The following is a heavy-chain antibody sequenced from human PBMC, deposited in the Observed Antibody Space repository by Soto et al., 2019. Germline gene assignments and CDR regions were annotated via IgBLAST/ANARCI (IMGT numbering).Heavy chain of an antibody. D-gene: IGHD2-2*01. V-gene: IGHV4-34*01. J-gene: IGHJ5*02. CDR2: INHSGST. Sequence: PSETLSLTCAVYGGSFSGYYWSWIRQPPGKGLEWIGEINHSGSTNYNPSLKSRVTISVDTSKNQFSLKLSSVTAADTAVYYCARGRSLVSPPAARKNWFDPWGQGTLVTVSS. CDR1: GGSFSGYY. CDR3: ARGRSLVSPPAARKNWFDP.